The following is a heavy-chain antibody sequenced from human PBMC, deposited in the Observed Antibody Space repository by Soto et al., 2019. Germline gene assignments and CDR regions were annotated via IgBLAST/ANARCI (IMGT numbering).Heavy chain of an antibody. V-gene: IGHV3-74*01. D-gene: IGHD6-6*01. J-gene: IGHJ4*02. CDR3: ARGPRVSSTGTGAH. Sequence: HPGGSLRLSCSVSGFTFSDYWMHWVRQVPGKGITWVSRISEDGSTATDADSVKGRFVISRDNAKNSLYLEMNILRADDSGLYYCARGPRVSSTGTGAHWGRGTLVTVSS. CDR2: ISEDGSTA. CDR1: GFTFSDYW.